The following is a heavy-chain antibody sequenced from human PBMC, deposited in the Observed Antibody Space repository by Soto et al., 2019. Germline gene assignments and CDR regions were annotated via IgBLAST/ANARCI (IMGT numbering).Heavy chain of an antibody. CDR2: ISAYNGNT. V-gene: IGHV1-18*01. CDR3: ASVYFDWSKDAFDI. Sequence: ASVKVSCKASGYTFTSYGISWVRQAPGQGLEWMGWISAYNGNTNYAQKLQGRVTMTTDTSTSTAYMELRSLRSDDTAVYYCASVYFDWSKDAFDIWGQRTMVTVSS. CDR1: GYTFTSYG. J-gene: IGHJ3*02. D-gene: IGHD3-9*01.